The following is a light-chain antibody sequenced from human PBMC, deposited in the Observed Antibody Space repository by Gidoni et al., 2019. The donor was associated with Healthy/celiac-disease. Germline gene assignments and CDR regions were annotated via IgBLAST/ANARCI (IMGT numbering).Light chain of an antibody. CDR1: QSVSSY. Sequence: ELVFTQSPATLSLSSGERDTLHCRASQSVSSYLAWYQPKPGQDPKLLIYDASNMATGSPARFSGSGSGTDFTLTIRSLEPEDFAVYYCQQRSNWPPRYTFGQGTKLEIK. CDR2: DAS. CDR3: QQRSNWPPRYT. J-gene: IGKJ2*01. V-gene: IGKV3-11*01.